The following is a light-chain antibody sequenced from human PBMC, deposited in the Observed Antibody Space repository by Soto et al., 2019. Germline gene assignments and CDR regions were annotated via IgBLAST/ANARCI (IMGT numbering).Light chain of an antibody. CDR2: GPS. J-gene: IGKJ1*01. V-gene: IGKV3-11*01. Sequence: EIVLTQSPATPSLSPGERATLSCRASQSVSTYLAWYQQKPGQAPRLLIYGPSNRATGIPARFSGSGSGTDCTLTISCLEAEDFAVYYCQQRYSLPPTFGPGTKVDIK. CDR3: QQRYSLPPT. CDR1: QSVSTY.